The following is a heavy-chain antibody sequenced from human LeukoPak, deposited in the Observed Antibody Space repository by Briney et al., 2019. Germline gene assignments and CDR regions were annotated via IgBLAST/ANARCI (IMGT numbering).Heavy chain of an antibody. CDR3: ARDLSIKWSFL. CDR1: GASMISRNYY. Sequence: SETLSLTCTVSGASMISRNYYWGWIRQPPGKGLEWIGSIDNSGNTYYNPSLKSRVTISIDTSKNQVSLNLSSVTAADTAVYYCARDLSIKWSFLWGQGTLVTVSS. D-gene: IGHD2-15*01. J-gene: IGHJ4*02. CDR2: IDNSGNT. V-gene: IGHV4-39*07.